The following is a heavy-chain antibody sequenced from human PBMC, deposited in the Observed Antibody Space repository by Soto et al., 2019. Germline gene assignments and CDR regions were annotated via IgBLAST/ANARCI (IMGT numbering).Heavy chain of an antibody. Sequence: ASVKVSCKASGGTFSSYAISWVRQAPGQGLEWMGGIIPIFGTANYAQKFQGRVTITADESTSTAYMELSSLRSEDTAVYYCARVRRNGENYYDSSGYYAWGYYFDYWGQGTLVTVSS. V-gene: IGHV1-69*13. CDR3: ARVRRNGENYYDSSGYYAWGYYFDY. CDR2: IIPIFGTA. D-gene: IGHD3-22*01. J-gene: IGHJ4*02. CDR1: GGTFSSYA.